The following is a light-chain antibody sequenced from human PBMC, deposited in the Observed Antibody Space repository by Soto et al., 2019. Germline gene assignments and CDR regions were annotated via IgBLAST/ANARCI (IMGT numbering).Light chain of an antibody. Sequence: QLVLTQSPSASASLGASVKLTCTLNSGHSTYAIAWHQQQPEKGPRYLMKVNSDGSHSKGDGIPDRFSGSSSGAERYLTISSLQSEDEADYYCQTWGTGIAVFGGGTQLTVL. V-gene: IGLV4-69*01. CDR2: VNSDGSH. CDR1: SGHSTYA. CDR3: QTWGTGIAV. J-gene: IGLJ7*01.